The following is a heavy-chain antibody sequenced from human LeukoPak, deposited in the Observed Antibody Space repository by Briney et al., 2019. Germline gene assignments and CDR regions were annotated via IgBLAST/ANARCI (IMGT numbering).Heavy chain of an antibody. CDR2: INPNSGGT. CDR1: GYTFTGYY. CDR3: ASEPYYYDSSGYYNDY. D-gene: IGHD3-22*01. V-gene: IGHV1-2*02. J-gene: IGHJ4*02. Sequence: VSVKVSCKASGYTFTGYYMHWVRQAPGQGLEWMGWINPNSGGTNYAQKFQGRVTMTRDTSISTAYMELSRLRSDDTAVYYCASEPYYYDSSGYYNDYWGQGTLVTVSS.